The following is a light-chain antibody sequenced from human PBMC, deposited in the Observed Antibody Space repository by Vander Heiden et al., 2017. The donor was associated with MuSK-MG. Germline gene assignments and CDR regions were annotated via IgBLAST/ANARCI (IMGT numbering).Light chain of an antibody. CDR2: GND. J-gene: IGLJ3*02. Sequence: QSVLTQPPSASGTPGQRVTISCSGSSTNIGTNYVYGYQQLPGTAPKLLIDGNDQRTAGVPERFSGSKSGTSATLTSSGLAAEDEADYYCPACDDSRSGWVFGGGTKRTVL. CDR3: PACDDSRSGWV. V-gene: IGLV1-47*02. CDR1: STNIGTNY.